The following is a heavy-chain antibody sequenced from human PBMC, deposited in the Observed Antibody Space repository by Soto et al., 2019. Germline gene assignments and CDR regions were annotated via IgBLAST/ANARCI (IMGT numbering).Heavy chain of an antibody. CDR3: VRYSGTYSPDI. J-gene: IGHJ3*02. D-gene: IGHD1-26*01. CDR2: SRNKVNSYTT. V-gene: IGHV3-72*01. CDR1: GFPSSDHY. Sequence: GGSLRLSCAASGFPSSDHYMDWVRQAPGKGLEWVGRSRNKVNSYTTEYAASVRGRFTISRDDSKNSVYLQMNSLKTEDTAIYYCVRYSGTYSPDIWGQGTMVTVSS.